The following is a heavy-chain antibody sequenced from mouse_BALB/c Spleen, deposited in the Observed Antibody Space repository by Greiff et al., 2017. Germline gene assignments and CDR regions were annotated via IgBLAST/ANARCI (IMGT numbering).Heavy chain of an antibody. Sequence: DVMLVESGPSLVKPSQTLSLTCSVTGDSITSGYWNWIRKFPGNKLEYMGYISYSGSTYYNPSLKSRISITRDTSKNQYYLQLNSVTTEDTATYYCARRIYYGSGEDYWGQGTTLTVSS. CDR1: GDSITSGY. J-gene: IGHJ2*01. D-gene: IGHD1-1*01. CDR3: ARRIYYGSGEDY. V-gene: IGHV3-8*02. CDR2: ISYSGST.